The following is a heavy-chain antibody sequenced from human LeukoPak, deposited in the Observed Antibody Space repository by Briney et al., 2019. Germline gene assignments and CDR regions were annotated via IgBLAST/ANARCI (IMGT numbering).Heavy chain of an antibody. CDR1: GFTFSSYA. CDR2: ISYDGSNK. D-gene: IGHD3-16*02. V-gene: IGHV3-30-3*01. Sequence: PGRSLRLSCAASGFTFSSYAMHWVRQAPGKGLEWVAVISYDGSNKYYADSVKGRFTISRDNSKNTPYLQMNSLRAEDTAVYYCARGRRGVIGPFDYWGQGTLVTVSS. CDR3: ARGRRGVIGPFDY. J-gene: IGHJ4*02.